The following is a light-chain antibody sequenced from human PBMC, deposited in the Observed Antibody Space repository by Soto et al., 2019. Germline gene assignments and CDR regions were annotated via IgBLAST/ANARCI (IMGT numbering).Light chain of an antibody. Sequence: QLVLTQPPSASGTPGQRVMMSCSGSSSNIGSKTVNWYQHVPGTTPKLLVYSDNQRPSGVPDRFSGSKSGTSASLAISGLQSEDEADYYCAAWDDSLRVVFGGGTKLTVL. CDR3: AAWDDSLRVV. CDR1: SSNIGSKT. V-gene: IGLV1-44*01. J-gene: IGLJ3*02. CDR2: SDN.